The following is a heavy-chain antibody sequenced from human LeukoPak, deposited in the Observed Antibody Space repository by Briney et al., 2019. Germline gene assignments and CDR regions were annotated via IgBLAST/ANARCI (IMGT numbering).Heavy chain of an antibody. V-gene: IGHV5-51*01. D-gene: IGHD1-26*01. Sequence: GASLEISFKSAGSHFISYWIAWVRPLPGKALGGRGNIYPGDSDTTSSPSFQGQVTISADKSISTAYLQWSSLKASDTAMYYCARGVGSGTYLLDSWGQGTLVTVSS. CDR1: GSHFISYW. CDR3: ARGVGSGTYLLDS. J-gene: IGHJ4*02. CDR2: IYPGDSDT.